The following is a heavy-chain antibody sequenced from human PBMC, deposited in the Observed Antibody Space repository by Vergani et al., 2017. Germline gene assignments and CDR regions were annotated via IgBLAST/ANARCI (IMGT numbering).Heavy chain of an antibody. CDR1: GFTFNQYG. V-gene: IGHV3-30*02. J-gene: IGHJ6*02. Sequence: QVQLVESGGGVVQPGRSLRLSCAASGFTFNQYGMHWVRQGPGKGLEWVAFIRYDGPNKYYADSVTGRFSISRDNSKSTLYLQLNSLRSDDTAVYYCAKGGPIFPYEMDIWGQGTTVTVSS. CDR3: AKGGPIFPYEMDI. D-gene: IGHD3-3*02. CDR2: IRYDGPNK.